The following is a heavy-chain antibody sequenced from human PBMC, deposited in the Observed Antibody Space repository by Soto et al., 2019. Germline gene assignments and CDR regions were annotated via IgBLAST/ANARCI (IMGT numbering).Heavy chain of an antibody. CDR2: IYYSGST. CDR3: ARPNSSGYYYYYGMDV. Sequence: QLQLQESGPGLVKPSETLSLTCTVSGGSISSSSYYWGWIRQPPGKGLEWIGSIYYSGSTYYNPSLKSRVTISVDTSKNQFSLKLSSVTAADTAVYYCARPNSSGYYYYYGMDVWGQGTTVTVSS. J-gene: IGHJ6*02. D-gene: IGHD3-22*01. V-gene: IGHV4-39*01. CDR1: GGSISSSSYY.